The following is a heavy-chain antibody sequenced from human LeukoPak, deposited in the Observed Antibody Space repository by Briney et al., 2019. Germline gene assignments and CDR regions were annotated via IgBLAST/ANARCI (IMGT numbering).Heavy chain of an antibody. CDR3: AREPTPDGDYDYVWGSYRGHFDY. Sequence: SQTLSLTCTVSGGSISSGNYYWSWIRQPAGKGLEWIGRIYISRSTNYNPSLKSRVTISVDTSKNQFSLKLSSVIAADTAVYYCAREPTPDGDYDYVWGSYRGHFDYWGQGTLVTVSS. CDR2: IYISRST. J-gene: IGHJ4*02. CDR1: GGSISSGNYY. V-gene: IGHV4-61*02. D-gene: IGHD3-16*02.